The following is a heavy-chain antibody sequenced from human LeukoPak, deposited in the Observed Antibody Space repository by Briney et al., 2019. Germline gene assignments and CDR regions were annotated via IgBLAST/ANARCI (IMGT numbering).Heavy chain of an antibody. CDR2: IYTSGST. Sequence: SETLSLICTVSGGSISSGSYYWSWIRQPAGKGLEWIGRIYTSGSTNYNPSLKSRVTISVDTSKNQFSLKLSSVTAADTAVYYCARDARIMGAPGADAFEIWGQGTMVTVSS. D-gene: IGHD1-26*01. V-gene: IGHV4-61*02. CDR3: ARDARIMGAPGADAFEI. CDR1: GGSISSGSYY. J-gene: IGHJ3*02.